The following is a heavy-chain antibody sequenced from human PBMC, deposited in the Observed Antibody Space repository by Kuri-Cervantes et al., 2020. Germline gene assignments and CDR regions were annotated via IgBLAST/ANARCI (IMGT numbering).Heavy chain of an antibody. CDR1: GGSISSSSYY. D-gene: IGHD1-26*01. Sequence: GSLRLSCTVSGGSISSSSYYWGWIRQPPGKGLEWIGSIYYSGSTYYNPSLKSRVTISVDTSKNQISLKLSSVTAADTAVYYCARVRATGGFDSWGQGTLVTVSS. V-gene: IGHV4-39*01. CDR3: ARVRATGGFDS. J-gene: IGHJ4*02. CDR2: IYYSGST.